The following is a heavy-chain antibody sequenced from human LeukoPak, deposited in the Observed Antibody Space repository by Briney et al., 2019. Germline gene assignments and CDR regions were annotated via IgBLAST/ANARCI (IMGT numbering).Heavy chain of an antibody. CDR2: IKQDGSEK. Sequence: AGGSLRLSCTASGFTFGDYALSWFRQAPGKGLEWVANIKQDGSEKYYVDSVKGRFTISRDNAKNSLYLQMNSLRAEDTAVYYCAREMGYSSSWYSVYYYYGMDVWGQGTTVTVSS. CDR1: GFTFGDYA. D-gene: IGHD6-13*01. J-gene: IGHJ6*02. CDR3: AREMGYSSSWYSVYYYYGMDV. V-gene: IGHV3-7*03.